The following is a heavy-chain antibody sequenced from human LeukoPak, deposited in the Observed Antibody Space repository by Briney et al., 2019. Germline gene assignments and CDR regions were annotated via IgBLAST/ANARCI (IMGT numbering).Heavy chain of an antibody. J-gene: IGHJ6*03. CDR1: GGTFSSYA. Sequence: ASVKVSCKASGGTFSSYAISWVRQAPGQGLERMGGIIPIFGTANYAQKFQGRVTITTDESTSTAYMELSSLRSEDTAVYYCAGPLVGATTPNYYYMDVWGKGTTVTVSS. CDR2: IIPIFGTA. CDR3: AGPLVGATTPNYYYMDV. V-gene: IGHV1-69*05. D-gene: IGHD1-26*01.